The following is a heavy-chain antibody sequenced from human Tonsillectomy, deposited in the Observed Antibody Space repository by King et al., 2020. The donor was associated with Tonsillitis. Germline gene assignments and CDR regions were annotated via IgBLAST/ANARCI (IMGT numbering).Heavy chain of an antibody. V-gene: IGHV3-33*08. D-gene: IGHD6-19*01. CDR3: ARDWRRAVAASGAFDI. Sequence: VQLVESGGGVVQPGRSLRLSCSASGFTFSSYGMHCVRQAPGKGLEWGAVIWSCVSNKSYADSVKGRFTIARDNSKNTLYLKMNSLRAEDTAVYYCARDWRRAVAASGAFDIWGQGTMVTVSS. CDR1: GFTFSSYG. J-gene: IGHJ3*02. CDR2: IWSCVSNK.